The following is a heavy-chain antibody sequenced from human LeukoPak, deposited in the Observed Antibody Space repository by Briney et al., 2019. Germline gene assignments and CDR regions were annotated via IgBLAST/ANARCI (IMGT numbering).Heavy chain of an antibody. J-gene: IGHJ3*02. CDR3: ARSDTTMVTGNAFDI. Sequence: SETLSLTCIVSGGSISSYYWGWLRQPPGQGLEWIGYIYYSGSTNYNPSLKSRVTISLDTSKNQFSLKLSSVTAADTAVYYCARSDTTMVTGNAFDIWGQGTMVTVSS. CDR2: IYYSGST. CDR1: GGSISSYY. D-gene: IGHD5-18*01. V-gene: IGHV4-59*01.